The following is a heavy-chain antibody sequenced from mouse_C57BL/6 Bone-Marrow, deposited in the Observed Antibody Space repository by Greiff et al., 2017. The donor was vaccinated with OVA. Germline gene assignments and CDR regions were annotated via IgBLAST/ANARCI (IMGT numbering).Heavy chain of an antibody. V-gene: IGHV14-3*01. CDR3: ARGGSNPWYFEV. CDR1: GFNIPHTY. Sequence: EVQLQQSVAELVRPGASVTLSCTASGFNIPHTYMHWVKQRPAQGLEWIGRIDPANGNTNYAPKFQGKATITADPSSNTAYLQLSSLTSEDTAIDYCARGGSNPWYFEVWGTGTTVTVSS. D-gene: IGHD2-5*01. J-gene: IGHJ1*03. CDR2: IDPANGNT.